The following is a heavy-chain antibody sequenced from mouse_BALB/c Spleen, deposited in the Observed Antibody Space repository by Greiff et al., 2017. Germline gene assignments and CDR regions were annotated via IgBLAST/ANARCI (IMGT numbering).Heavy chain of an antibody. CDR3: ARNSGDLLDY. CDR1: GFSLTSYG. CDR2: IWSGGST. D-gene: IGHD3-1*01. J-gene: IGHJ2*01. V-gene: IGHV2-4-1*01. Sequence: QVQLKESGPGLVQPSQSLSITCTVSGFSLTSYGVHWVRQSPGKGLEWLGVIWSGGSTDYNAAFISRLSISKDNSKSQVFFKMNSLQADDTAIYYCARNSGDLLDYWGQGTTLTVSS.